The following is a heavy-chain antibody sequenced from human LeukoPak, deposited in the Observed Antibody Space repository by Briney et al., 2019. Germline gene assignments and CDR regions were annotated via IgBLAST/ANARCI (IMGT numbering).Heavy chain of an antibody. D-gene: IGHD3-9*01. CDR1: GGSVNSYY. V-gene: IGHV4-39*02. Sequence: ASETLSLTCTVSGGSVNSYYWGWIRQPPGKGLEWIGSVYYSGSTYYNPSLRSRVTISVDTSKNHFSLKLSSVTAADTAVYYCATNIYDILTGYLYYFDYWGQGTLVTVSS. CDR3: ATNIYDILTGYLYYFDY. CDR2: VYYSGST. J-gene: IGHJ4*02.